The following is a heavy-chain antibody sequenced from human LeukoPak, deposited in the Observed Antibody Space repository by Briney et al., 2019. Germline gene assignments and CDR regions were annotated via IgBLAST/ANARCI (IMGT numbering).Heavy chain of an antibody. CDR3: ARDIEMATRTVGY. CDR1: GYTFTSYY. CDR2: TNPSGGST. D-gene: IGHD5-24*01. Sequence: ASVKVSCKASGYTFTSYYMHWVRQAPGQGLTNPSGGSTSYAQKFQGRVTMTRDMSTSTVYMELSSLRSEDTAVYYCARDIEMATRTVGYWGQGTLVTVSS. J-gene: IGHJ4*02. V-gene: IGHV1-46*01.